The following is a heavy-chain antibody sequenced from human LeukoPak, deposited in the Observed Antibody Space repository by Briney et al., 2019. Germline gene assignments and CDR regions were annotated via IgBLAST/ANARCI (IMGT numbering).Heavy chain of an antibody. CDR2: ISAYNGNT. V-gene: IGHV1-18*04. Sequence: ASVKVSCKASGYTFTSYGISWVRQAPGQGLEWMGWISAYNGNTNYAQKLQGRVIMTTDTSTSTAYMELRSLRSDDTAVYYCARDRCSSTSCYREAPVNNWFDPWGQGTLVTVSS. J-gene: IGHJ5*02. CDR1: GYTFTSYG. D-gene: IGHD2-2*01. CDR3: ARDRCSSTSCYREAPVNNWFDP.